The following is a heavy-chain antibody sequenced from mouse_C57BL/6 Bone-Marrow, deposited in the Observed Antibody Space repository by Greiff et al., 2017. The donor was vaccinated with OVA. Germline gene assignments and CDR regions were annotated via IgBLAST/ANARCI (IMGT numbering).Heavy chain of an antibody. D-gene: IGHD1-1*01. J-gene: IGHJ2*01. V-gene: IGHV14-4*01. Sequence: EVQLQQSGAELVRPGASVKLSCTASGFNIKDDYMHWVKQRPEQGLEWLGWIDPENGDTEYASKFQGKATITADTSSNTAYLQLSSLTSEDTAVYYCTLLLRYPFDYWGQGTTLTVSS. CDR1: GFNIKDDY. CDR2: IDPENGDT. CDR3: TLLLRYPFDY.